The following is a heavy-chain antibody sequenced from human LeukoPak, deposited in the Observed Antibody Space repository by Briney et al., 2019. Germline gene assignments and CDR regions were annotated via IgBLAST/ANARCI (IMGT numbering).Heavy chain of an antibody. CDR1: GDSVSSNSAA. CDR3: ASGTTDYFWYFDL. D-gene: IGHD1-1*01. Sequence: SQTLSLTCAISGDSVSSNSAAWNWIRQSPSRGLEWLGRTYYRSKWYNDYTVYAVSVKSRITINPDTSKNQVSLQLNSVTPEDTAVYYCASGTTDYFWYFDLWGRGTQVTVSS. J-gene: IGHJ2*01. CDR2: TYYRSKWYN. V-gene: IGHV6-1*01.